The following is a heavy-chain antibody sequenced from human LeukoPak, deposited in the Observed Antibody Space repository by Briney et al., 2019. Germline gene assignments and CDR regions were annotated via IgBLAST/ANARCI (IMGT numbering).Heavy chain of an antibody. J-gene: IGHJ4*02. CDR2: ISYSWRT. Sequence: SETLSLTCTVSGGSITNSHFSWSWVRRPPGKGLEWIGSISYSWRTFYNPSLRSRVTIYVESSRNQFSPRLNSVTAADTAVYYCARHSEEDGSNPKPLDYWGRGTLVTVSS. CDR1: GGSITNSHFS. V-gene: IGHV4-39*01. CDR3: ARHSEEDGSNPKPLDY. D-gene: IGHD6-6*01.